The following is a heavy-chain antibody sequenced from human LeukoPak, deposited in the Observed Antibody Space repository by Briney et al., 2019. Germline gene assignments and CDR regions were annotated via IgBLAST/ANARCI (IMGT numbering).Heavy chain of an antibody. CDR3: ASGPEEKSSPFSNWFDP. Sequence: GASVKVSCKASGGTLSSYAISWVRQAPGQGLEWMGGIIPIFGTANYAQKFQGRVTITADESTSTANMELSSLRSEDTAEDYCASGPEEKSSPFSNWFDPWGQGTLVTVSS. J-gene: IGHJ5*02. CDR1: GGTLSSYA. CDR2: IIPIFGTA. V-gene: IGHV1-69*13. D-gene: IGHD2-2*01.